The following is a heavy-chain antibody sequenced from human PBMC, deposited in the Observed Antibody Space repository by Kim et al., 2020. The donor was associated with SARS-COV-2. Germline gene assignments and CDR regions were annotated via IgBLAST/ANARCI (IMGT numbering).Heavy chain of an antibody. D-gene: IGHD6-19*01. CDR1: GFTFSSYG. CDR2: IWYDGSNK. Sequence: LSLTCAASGFTFSSYGMHWVRQAPGKGLEWVAVIWYDGSNKYYADSVKGRFTISRDNYKNTLYLQMNSLRAEDTAVYSCARDDGIVVAEPEVDSWGQGTLVTVSS. J-gene: IGHJ4*02. V-gene: IGHV3-33*01. CDR3: ARDDGIVVAEPEVDS.